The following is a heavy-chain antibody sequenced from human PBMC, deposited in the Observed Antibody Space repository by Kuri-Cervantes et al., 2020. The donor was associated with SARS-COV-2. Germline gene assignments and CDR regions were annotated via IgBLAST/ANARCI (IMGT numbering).Heavy chain of an antibody. Sequence: GGSLRLSCAASGFTFSSYSMNWVRQAPGKGLEWVSSISSSSSYIYYADSVKGRFTISRDNAKNSLYPQMNSLRAEDTAVYYCARDSEVVVAPSALDIWGQGTMVTVSS. J-gene: IGHJ3*02. CDR2: ISSSSSYI. V-gene: IGHV3-21*01. CDR3: ARDSEVVVAPSALDI. D-gene: IGHD2-15*01. CDR1: GFTFSSYS.